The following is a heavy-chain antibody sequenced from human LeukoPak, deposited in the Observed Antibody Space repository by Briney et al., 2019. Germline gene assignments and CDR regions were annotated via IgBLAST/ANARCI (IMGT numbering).Heavy chain of an antibody. Sequence: GGSLRLSCAASGFTFSNYWMSWVRQAPGKGLEWVANIKEDGSEKYYVDSVKGRFTISRDNAKNSLYLQMNSLRVEDTAVYYCARGRWLRFSTFDYWGQGTLVTVSS. V-gene: IGHV3-7*01. J-gene: IGHJ4*02. CDR2: IKEDGSEK. D-gene: IGHD5-12*01. CDR1: GFTFSNYW. CDR3: ARGRWLRFSTFDY.